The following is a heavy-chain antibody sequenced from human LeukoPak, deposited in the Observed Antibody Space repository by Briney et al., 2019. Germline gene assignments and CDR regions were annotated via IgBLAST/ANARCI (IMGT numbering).Heavy chain of an antibody. V-gene: IGHV4-31*03. CDR3: ARDRRDYGAMP. D-gene: IGHD4-17*01. CDR2: IYYSGST. J-gene: IGHJ5*02. CDR1: GGSISSGGYN. Sequence: SETLSLTCTVSGGSISSGGYNWSWIPQHPGKGLEWIGYIYYSGSTYYNPSLKSRVTISVDTSKNQFSLKLSSVTAADTAVYYCARDRRDYGAMPWGQGTMVTVSS.